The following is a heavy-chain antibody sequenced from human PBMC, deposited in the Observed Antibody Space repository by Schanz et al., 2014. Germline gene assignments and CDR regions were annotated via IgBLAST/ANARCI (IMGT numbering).Heavy chain of an antibody. CDR3: AGAFDSSGYYFDY. CDR2: IISILGIP. V-gene: IGHV1-69*02. Sequence: QVQLVQSGDEVKKPGASVKVSCKASGGTFSSYTISWVRQAPGQGLEWMGRIISILGIPNYAQKFQGRVTFTADKSTSTAYMELSGLRSEDTAVYYCAGAFDSSGYYFDYWGQGTLVTVSS. CDR1: GGTFSSYT. D-gene: IGHD3-22*01. J-gene: IGHJ4*02.